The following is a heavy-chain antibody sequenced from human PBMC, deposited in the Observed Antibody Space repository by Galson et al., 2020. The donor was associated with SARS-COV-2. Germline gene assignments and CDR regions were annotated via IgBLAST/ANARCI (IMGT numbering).Heavy chain of an antibody. D-gene: IGHD3-9*01. V-gene: IGHV3-49*04. CDR1: GFTFSDYV. CDR3: GIDYDILTGYTGYYFDS. Sequence: GESLKISCQGSGFTFSDYVMSWVRQAPGKGLEWIGFIRSRSHGETTQYAASVEGRFTISRDDSKNIAYLQMDSLKSEDTAVYYCGIDYDILTGYTGYYFDSWGQGTLVTVSS. J-gene: IGHJ4*02. CDR2: IRSRSHGETT.